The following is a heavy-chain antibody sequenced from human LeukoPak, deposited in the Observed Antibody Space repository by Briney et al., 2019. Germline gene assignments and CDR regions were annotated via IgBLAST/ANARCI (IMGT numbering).Heavy chain of an antibody. CDR3: ARGPREWLLGMYFDY. D-gene: IGHD3-3*01. Sequence: PGGSLRLSCAASGFTFSSYAMSWVRQAPGKGLERVSFISGNGGSTNYADSVKGRFTISRDNAKNSLYLQMNSLRAGDTAVYYRARGPREWLLGMYFDYWGQGTLVSVSS. CDR2: ISGNGGST. V-gene: IGHV3-23*01. CDR1: GFTFSSYA. J-gene: IGHJ4*02.